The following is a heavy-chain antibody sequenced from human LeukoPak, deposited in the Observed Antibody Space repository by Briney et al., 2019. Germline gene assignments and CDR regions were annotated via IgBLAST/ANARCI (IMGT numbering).Heavy chain of an antibody. V-gene: IGHV3-21*01. CDR2: ISSSSNYI. Sequence: GGSLRLSCAASGFTFSSYRMNWVRQAPGKGLESVSSISSSSNYIYYADSLKGRFTISRDNAKKSLFLQMNSLTAEDTAVYYCARDLEQSGYCRVGNCPNWFDPWGQGTLVTVSS. CDR3: ARDLEQSGYCRVGNCPNWFDP. CDR1: GFTFSSYR. D-gene: IGHD2-15*01. J-gene: IGHJ5*02.